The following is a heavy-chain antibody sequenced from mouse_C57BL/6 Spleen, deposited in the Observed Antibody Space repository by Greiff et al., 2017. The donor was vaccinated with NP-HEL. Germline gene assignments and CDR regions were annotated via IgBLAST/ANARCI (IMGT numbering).Heavy chain of an antibody. CDR1: GFSFTTYA. D-gene: IGHD2-4*01. CDR3: VRPIYYDSFAY. CDR2: IRSKSNNYAT. J-gene: IGHJ3*01. V-gene: IGHV10-1*01. Sequence: EVKLVESGGGLVQPKGSLKLSCAASGFSFTTYAMNWVRQAPGTGLEWVARIRSKSNNYATYYADSVKDRFTISRDDSESMLYLQMNNLKTEDTAMYYCVRPIYYDSFAYWGQGTLVTVSA.